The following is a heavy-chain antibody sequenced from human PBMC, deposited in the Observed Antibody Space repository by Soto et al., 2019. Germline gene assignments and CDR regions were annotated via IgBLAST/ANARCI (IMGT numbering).Heavy chain of an antibody. CDR2: INAGNGNT. J-gene: IGHJ4*02. Sequence: QVQLVQSGAEEKKPGASVKVSCKASGYTFTSYAMHWVRQAPGQRLEWMGWINAGNGNTKYSQKFQGRVTITRDTSASTAYMELSRLRSEDTAVYYCASSIVVVTALDYWGQRTLVTVSS. CDR1: GYTFTSYA. CDR3: ASSIVVVTALDY. V-gene: IGHV1-3*05. D-gene: IGHD2-21*02.